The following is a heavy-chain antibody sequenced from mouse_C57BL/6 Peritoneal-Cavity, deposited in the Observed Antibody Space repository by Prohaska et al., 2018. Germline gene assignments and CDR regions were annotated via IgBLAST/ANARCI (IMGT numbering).Heavy chain of an antibody. V-gene: IGHV1-15*01. Sequence: QVQLQQSGAELVRPGASVTLSCKASGYTFTDYEMHWVKQTPVHGLEWIGAIDPETGGTAYNQKFKGKAILTADKSSSTAYMELRSLTSEDSAVYYCTRWGDRYCEDYWGQGTTLTVSS. J-gene: IGHJ2*01. D-gene: IGHD2-3*01. CDR1: GYTFTDYE. CDR3: TRWGDRYCEDY. CDR2: IDPETGGT.